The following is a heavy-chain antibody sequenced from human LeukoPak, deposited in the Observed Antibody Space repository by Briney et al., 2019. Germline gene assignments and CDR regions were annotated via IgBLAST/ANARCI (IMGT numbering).Heavy chain of an antibody. V-gene: IGHV3-74*03. CDR3: ARGYSYGDGGYFDY. Sequence: GGSLRLSCAASGFTFNNYWMHWVRQPPGKGLVWVSRINRDGSSTTYADSVKGRFTISRDNAKNTLYLQMSSLRAEDTAVYYCARGYSYGDGGYFDYWGQGTLVTVSP. CDR2: INRDGSST. D-gene: IGHD5-18*01. J-gene: IGHJ4*02. CDR1: GFTFNNYW.